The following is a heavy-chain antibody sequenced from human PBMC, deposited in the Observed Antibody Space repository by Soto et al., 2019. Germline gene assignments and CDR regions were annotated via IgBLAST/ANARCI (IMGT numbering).Heavy chain of an antibody. CDR3: ASGSGGVKEWDYTQSDY. Sequence: PGGSLRLSCAASGFTFSSYGMHWVRQAPGKGLEWVAVIWYDGSNKYYADSVKGRFTISRDNSKNTLYLQMNSLRAEDTAVYYCASGSGGVKEWDYTQSDYWGQGTLVTVSS. V-gene: IGHV3-33*01. CDR1: GFTFSSYG. D-gene: IGHD3-16*01. J-gene: IGHJ4*02. CDR2: IWYDGSNK.